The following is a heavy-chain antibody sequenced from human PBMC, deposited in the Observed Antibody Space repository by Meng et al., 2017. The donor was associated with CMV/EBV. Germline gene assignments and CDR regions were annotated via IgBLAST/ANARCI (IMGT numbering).Heavy chain of an antibody. D-gene: IGHD3-22*01. CDR2: ISAYNGNT. CDR1: GYTFTSYG. CDR3: ARPNYYDSSGYYPPDY. Sequence: GYTFTSYGISWVRQAPGQGLEWMGWISAYNGNTNYAQKLQGRVTMTTDTSTSTAYMELRSLRSDDTAVYYCARPNYYDSSGYYPPDYWGQGTLVTVSS. J-gene: IGHJ4*02. V-gene: IGHV1-18*01.